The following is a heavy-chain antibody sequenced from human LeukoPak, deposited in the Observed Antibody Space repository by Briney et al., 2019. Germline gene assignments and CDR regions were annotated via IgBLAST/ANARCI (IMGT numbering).Heavy chain of an antibody. J-gene: IGHJ5*02. V-gene: IGHV1-69*04. Sequence: SVKVSCKASGGTFSSYAISWVRQAPGQGLEWMGRIIPILGIANYAQKFQGRVTMTRDTSTSTVYMELSSLRSEDTAVYYCARDRYCSGGSCYPKKWFDPWGQGTLVTVSS. CDR1: GGTFSSYA. D-gene: IGHD2-15*01. CDR2: IIPILGIA. CDR3: ARDRYCSGGSCYPKKWFDP.